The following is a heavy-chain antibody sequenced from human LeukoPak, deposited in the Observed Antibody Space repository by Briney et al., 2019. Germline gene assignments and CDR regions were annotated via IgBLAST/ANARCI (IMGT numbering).Heavy chain of an antibody. J-gene: IGHJ3*02. CDR2: ISSSSGYI. V-gene: IGHV3-21*01. CDR1: GFTFSSYS. Sequence: GGSLRLSCAASGFTFSSYSINWVRQAPGEGLEWVSSISSSSGYIYYADSVKGRFTISRDNAENSLYLQMNSLRVEDTAVYYCARAKTYSGSYNDAFDMWGQGTMVTVSS. CDR3: ARAKTYSGSYNDAFDM. D-gene: IGHD1-26*01.